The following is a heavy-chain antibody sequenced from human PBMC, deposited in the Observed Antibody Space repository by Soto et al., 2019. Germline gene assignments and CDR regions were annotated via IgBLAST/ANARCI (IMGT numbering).Heavy chain of an antibody. Sequence: TLSLTCFVSGYSITAGGYYWSWIRHHPGKGLGWIGSFYSSGSIIYNPSLRSRVSISGDTSSNQFSMSLPSVTAADTARYYCARMYSSGSGWFHPWGQGTLVTVSS. CDR1: GYSITAGGYY. V-gene: IGHV4-31*03. CDR3: ARMYSSGSGWFHP. D-gene: IGHD6-19*01. J-gene: IGHJ5*02. CDR2: FYSSGSI.